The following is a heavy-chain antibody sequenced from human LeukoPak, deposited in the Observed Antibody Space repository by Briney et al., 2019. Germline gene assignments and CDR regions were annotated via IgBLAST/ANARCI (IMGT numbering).Heavy chain of an antibody. CDR2: INWNGGST. Sequence: GGSLRLSRAASGFTFDYCGMSWVRQAPGKGREWVSGINWNGGSTDYADSVRGQFTISRDNAKNSLYLQMNSLRAEDTALYYCVRDRYYDNSSFLDYWGEGTPVTVSS. CDR1: GFTFDYCG. V-gene: IGHV3-20*04. D-gene: IGHD3-22*01. CDR3: VRDRYYDNSSFLDY. J-gene: IGHJ4*02.